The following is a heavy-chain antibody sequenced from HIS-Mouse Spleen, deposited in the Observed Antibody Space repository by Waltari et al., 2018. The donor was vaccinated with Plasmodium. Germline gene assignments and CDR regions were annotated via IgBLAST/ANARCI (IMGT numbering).Heavy chain of an antibody. CDR1: GFTFNSYA. CDR2: ISYDGSNK. D-gene: IGHD2-15*01. V-gene: IGHV3-30-3*01. Sequence: QVQLVESGVGVVKLGRSLSLSCSASGFTFNSYAMHWVRQAPGKGLEWVAVISYDGSNKYYADSVKGRFTISRDNSKNTLYLQMNSLRAEDTAVYYCARDRRLAFDYWGQGTLVTVSS. CDR3: ARDRRLAFDY. J-gene: IGHJ4*02.